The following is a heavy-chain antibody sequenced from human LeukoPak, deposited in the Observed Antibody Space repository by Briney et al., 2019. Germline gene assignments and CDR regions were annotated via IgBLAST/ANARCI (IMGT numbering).Heavy chain of an antibody. CDR2: IRYDGSNK. J-gene: IGHJ4*02. Sequence: GGSLRLSCAASGFTFSSYGMHWVRQAPGKGLEWVAFIRYDGSNKYYADSVKGRFTISRDNSKNTLYLQMNSLRAEDTAVYYCAKEDMDYGDYFDYWGQGTLVTVSS. CDR3: AKEDMDYGDYFDY. V-gene: IGHV3-30*02. CDR1: GFTFSSYG. D-gene: IGHD4-17*01.